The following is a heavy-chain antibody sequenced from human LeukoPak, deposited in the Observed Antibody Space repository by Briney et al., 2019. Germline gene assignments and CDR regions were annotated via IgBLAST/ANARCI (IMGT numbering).Heavy chain of an antibody. D-gene: IGHD1-26*01. J-gene: IGHJ5*02. Sequence: PGRSLRPSCAASGFSFSTDWTRWVRLVPRKGLEWVDNTKQDGSEKYYLDSVKGRFTVSRDNAKSSLYLQMNSLRAEDTPVYYCGRDTQGPTITWGQGTLVTVSS. CDR3: GRDTQGPTIT. V-gene: IGHV3-7*05. CDR1: GFSFSTDW. CDR2: TKQDGSEK.